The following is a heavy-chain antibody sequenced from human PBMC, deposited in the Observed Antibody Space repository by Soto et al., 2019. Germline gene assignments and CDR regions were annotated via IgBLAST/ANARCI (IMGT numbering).Heavy chain of an antibody. CDR3: ASIKGSISIVRGVSHPRNWFDF. CDR1: GYTFTSYG. Sequence: ASVKVSCKASGYTFTSYGISWVRQAPGQGLEWMGWISAYNGNTNYAQKLQGRVTMTTDTSTSTAYMELRSLRSDDTAVYYCASIKGSISIVRGVSHPRNWFDFCGRGSLVIVSS. J-gene: IGHJ5*01. V-gene: IGHV1-18*01. D-gene: IGHD3-10*01. CDR2: ISAYNGNT.